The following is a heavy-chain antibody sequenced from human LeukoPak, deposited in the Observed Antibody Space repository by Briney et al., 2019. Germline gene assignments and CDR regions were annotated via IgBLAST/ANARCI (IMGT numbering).Heavy chain of an antibody. D-gene: IGHD5-24*01. CDR3: ASPRYSYGVPTDY. CDR1: GFTFSSYW. CDR2: INGDGSST. J-gene: IGHJ4*02. V-gene: IGHV3-74*01. Sequence: GGSLRLSCAASGFTFSSYWMHWVRQAPGKGLVWVTRINGDGSSTSYADSVKGRFTISRDNAKNTLYLQMNSLRAEDTAVYYCASPRYSYGVPTDYWGQGTLVTVSS.